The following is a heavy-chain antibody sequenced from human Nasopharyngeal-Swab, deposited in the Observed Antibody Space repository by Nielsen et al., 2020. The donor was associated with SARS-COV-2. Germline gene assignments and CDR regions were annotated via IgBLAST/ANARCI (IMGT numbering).Heavy chain of an antibody. D-gene: IGHD4-23*01. V-gene: IGHV4-31*03. CDR2: IYYSGST. CDR1: GGSISSGGYY. J-gene: IGHJ6*03. Sequence: SETLSPTCTVSGGSISSGGYYWSWIRQHPGKGLEWIGYIYYSGSTYYNPSLKSRVTISVDTSKNQFSLKLSSVTAADTAVYYCARVNYYYYMDVWGKGTTVTVSS. CDR3: ARVNYYYYMDV.